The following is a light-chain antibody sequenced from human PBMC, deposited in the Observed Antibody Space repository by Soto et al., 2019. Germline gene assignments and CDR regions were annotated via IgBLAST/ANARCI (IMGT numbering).Light chain of an antibody. CDR2: SNN. CDR1: RSNIGNNY. J-gene: IGLJ2*01. V-gene: IGLV1-47*02. CDR3: AAWDDSLNMV. Sequence: QSVLTQPPSLSGTPGQTVTISCFGSRSNIGNNYVYWYQHLPGTAPKLLIYSNNQRPSGVPDRFSASKSGSSASLAISGLRSEDEADYYCAAWDDSLNMVFGGGTQLTVL.